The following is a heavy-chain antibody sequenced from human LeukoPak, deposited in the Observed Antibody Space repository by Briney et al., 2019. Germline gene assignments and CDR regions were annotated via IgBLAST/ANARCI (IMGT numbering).Heavy chain of an antibody. Sequence: GGSLTLSCAASVFTFSTYPMSWLRQAPGEGLQCVSGTSGSGYSAYSEDSVKGRFFVSRDNSKNTLYLQMNSLRAEDTAVYYCAKRYDTLTSYYSHCDYWGQGTLVTVSS. CDR1: VFTFSTYP. J-gene: IGHJ4*02. V-gene: IGHV3-23*01. D-gene: IGHD3-9*01. CDR3: AKRYDTLTSYYSHCDY. CDR2: TSGSGYSA.